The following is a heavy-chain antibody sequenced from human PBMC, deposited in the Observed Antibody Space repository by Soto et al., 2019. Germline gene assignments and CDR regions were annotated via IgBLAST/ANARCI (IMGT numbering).Heavy chain of an antibody. Sequence: GGSLRLSCAASGFTFSSYAMSWVRQAPGKGLEWVSAISGSGGSTYYADSVKGRFTISRDNSKNTLYLQMNSLRAEDTAVYYCAKEKSGYDWGADAFDIWGQGTMVTVSS. CDR1: GFTFSSYA. CDR3: AKEKSGYDWGADAFDI. D-gene: IGHD5-12*01. V-gene: IGHV3-23*01. J-gene: IGHJ3*02. CDR2: ISGSGGST.